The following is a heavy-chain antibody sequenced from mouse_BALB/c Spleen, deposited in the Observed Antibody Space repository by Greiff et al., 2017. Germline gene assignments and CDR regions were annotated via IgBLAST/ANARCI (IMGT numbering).Heavy chain of an antibody. J-gene: IGHJ4*01. Sequence: EVQLVESGGGLVQPGGSRKLSCAASGFTFSSFGMHWVRQAPEKGLEWVAYISSGSSTIYYADKVKGRFTITRDNPKNTLFLQLTSLRSEDTAMYYCARNAQALINRCYAMDYWGQGTSVTVSS. V-gene: IGHV5-17*02. CDR1: GFTFSSFG. D-gene: IGHD2-14*01. CDR2: ISSGSSTI. CDR3: ARNAQALINRCYAMDY.